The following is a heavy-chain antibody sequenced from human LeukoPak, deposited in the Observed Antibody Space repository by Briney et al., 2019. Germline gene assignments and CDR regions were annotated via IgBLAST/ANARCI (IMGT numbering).Heavy chain of an antibody. CDR2: SDPEDGGR. CDR1: GKTLSDLS. D-gene: IGHD5-18*01. CDR3: VTGFTTMAVDYFDY. V-gene: IGHV1-24*01. Sequence: ASVKVSCKVSGKTLSDLSIHWLRQPPGKGLEWLGGSDPEDGGRIYAQMFQGRVTMTGDTSIDTAYMELSSLRSEDTAVYYCVTGFTTMAVDYFDYWGQGTLVTVSP. J-gene: IGHJ4*02.